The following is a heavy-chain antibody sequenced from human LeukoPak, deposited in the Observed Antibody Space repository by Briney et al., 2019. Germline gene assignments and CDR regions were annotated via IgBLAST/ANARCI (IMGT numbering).Heavy chain of an antibody. V-gene: IGHV1-2*02. CDR2: INPNSGGT. Sequence: GASVKVSCKASGYSFAAYYMHWVRQAPGQGLEWMGWINPNSGGTNYAQKFQGRVTMTRDTSITTAYMEMSRLRSDDTALYYCARLWNYGRLAGWGQGTLVTVSS. D-gene: IGHD1-7*01. CDR1: GYSFAAYY. CDR3: ARLWNYGRLAG. J-gene: IGHJ4*02.